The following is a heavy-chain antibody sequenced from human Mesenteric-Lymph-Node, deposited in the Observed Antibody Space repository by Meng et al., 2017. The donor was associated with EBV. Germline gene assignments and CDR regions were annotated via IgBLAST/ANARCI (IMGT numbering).Heavy chain of an antibody. J-gene: IGHJ4*02. CDR3: AHSGVGNSLDY. Sequence: QITLKESGPTLVKPRQTFTLNCTFSGFSLSTSGVGVGWIRQPPGKALEWLALIYWDDDKRYSPSLKSRLTITKDTSKNQVVLTMTNMDPVDTATYYCAHSGVGNSLDYCGQGTLVTVSS. D-gene: IGHD7-27*01. V-gene: IGHV2-5*02. CDR2: IYWDDDK. CDR1: GFSLSTSGVG.